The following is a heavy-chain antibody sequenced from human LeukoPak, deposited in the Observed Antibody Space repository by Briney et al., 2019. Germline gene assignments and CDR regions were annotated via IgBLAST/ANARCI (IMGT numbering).Heavy chain of an antibody. J-gene: IGHJ4*02. D-gene: IGHD6-19*01. CDR3: ARGPGIAVAGVFDY. CDR2: ISGYTGHT. CDR1: GFTFTSYG. V-gene: IGHV1-18*04. Sequence: ASVKVSCKASGFTFTSYGINWLRQAPGQRREWLGWISGYTGHTNYVRKNQGRVTMTTDTSTNTAYMELRGLRSDDTAVYYCARGPGIAVAGVFDYWGQGSLVTVSS.